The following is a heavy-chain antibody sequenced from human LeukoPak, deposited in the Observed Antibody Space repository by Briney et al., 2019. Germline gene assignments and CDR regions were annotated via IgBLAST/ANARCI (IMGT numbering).Heavy chain of an antibody. CDR2: ISSSSSYI. D-gene: IGHD2-2*01. CDR1: GFTFSSYS. CDR3: ARELLGYCSSTSCTLGY. J-gene: IGHJ4*02. Sequence: PGGSLRLSCAASGFTFSSYSVNWVRQAPGKGLEWVSSISSSSSYIYYADSVKGRFTISRDNAKNSLYLQMNSLRAEDTAVYYCARELLGYCSSTSCTLGYWGQGTLVTVSS. V-gene: IGHV3-21*01.